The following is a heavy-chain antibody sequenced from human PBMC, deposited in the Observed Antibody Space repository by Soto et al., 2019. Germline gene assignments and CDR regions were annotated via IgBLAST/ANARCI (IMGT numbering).Heavy chain of an antibody. Sequence: SATLSLTCAVSGGSISSGGYSWSWIRQPPGKGLEWIGYIYHSGSTYYNPSLKSRVTISVDRSKNQFSLKLTFVTAADTAVYYCARDCGGDCSYAMDVWGQGTTVTVSS. V-gene: IGHV4-30-2*01. CDR1: GGSISSGGYS. J-gene: IGHJ6*02. CDR3: ARDCGGDCSYAMDV. D-gene: IGHD2-21*01. CDR2: IYHSGST.